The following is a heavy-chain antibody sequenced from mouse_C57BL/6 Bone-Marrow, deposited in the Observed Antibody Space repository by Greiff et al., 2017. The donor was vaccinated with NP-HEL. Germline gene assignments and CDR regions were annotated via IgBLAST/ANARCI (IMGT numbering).Heavy chain of an antibody. V-gene: IGHV2-2*01. Sequence: QVHVKQSGPGLVQPSQSLSITCTVSGFSLTSYGVHWVRQSPGKGLEWLGVIWSGGSTDYNAAFISRLSISKDNSKSQVFFKMNSLQADDTARYYCASLTGTWGFDYWGQGTTLTVSS. CDR3: ASLTGTWGFDY. CDR1: GFSLTSYG. D-gene: IGHD4-1*01. J-gene: IGHJ2*01. CDR2: IWSGGST.